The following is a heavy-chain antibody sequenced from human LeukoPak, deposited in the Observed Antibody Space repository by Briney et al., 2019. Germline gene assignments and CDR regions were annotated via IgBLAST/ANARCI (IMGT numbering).Heavy chain of an antibody. Sequence: PSETLSLTCAVSGGSISGGGYSWSWIRQPPGKGLEWIGYIYHSGSTYYNPSLKSRVTISVDRSKNQFSLKLSSVTAADTAVYYCARGLGRGYNWFDPWGQGTLVTVSS. D-gene: IGHD3-10*01. CDR1: GGSISGGGYS. V-gene: IGHV4-30-2*01. CDR2: IYHSGST. CDR3: ARGLGRGYNWFDP. J-gene: IGHJ5*02.